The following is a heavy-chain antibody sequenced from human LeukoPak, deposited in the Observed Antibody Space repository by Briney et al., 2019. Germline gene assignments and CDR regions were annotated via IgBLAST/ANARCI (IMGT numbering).Heavy chain of an antibody. CDR1: GFTFSNYA. CDR3: AKVYHDSGCLIDY. Sequence: GGSLRLSCAASGFTFSNYAMTWVRQAPGQGLEWVSTIRSDSATTDYAGSVKGRFTISRDNPNSMLYLQMNSLRAEDTAEYYCAKVYHDSGCLIDYWGQGTLVTVSS. J-gene: IGHJ4*02. D-gene: IGHD6-19*01. CDR2: IRSDSATT. V-gene: IGHV3-23*01.